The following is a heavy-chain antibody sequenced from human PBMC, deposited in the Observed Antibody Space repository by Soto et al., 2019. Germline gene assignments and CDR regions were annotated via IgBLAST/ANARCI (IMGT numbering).Heavy chain of an antibody. J-gene: IGHJ3*02. Sequence: SETLSLTCTVSGGSISSDYWSWIRQPPGKGLEWVGYVYNNGGTKYNPSLKSRVTISVDTSNNQFSLKLTSVTAADTAVYYCARGYYYDTSGYYSAFDIWGQRTMVTVSS. CDR2: VYNNGGT. D-gene: IGHD3-22*01. CDR1: GGSISSDY. V-gene: IGHV4-59*01. CDR3: ARGYYYDTSGYYSAFDI.